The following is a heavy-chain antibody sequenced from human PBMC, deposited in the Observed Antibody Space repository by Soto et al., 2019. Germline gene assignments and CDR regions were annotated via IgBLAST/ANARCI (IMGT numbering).Heavy chain of an antibody. CDR2: IRNKGNNYAT. V-gene: IGHV3-73*01. D-gene: IGHD5-18*01. CDR1: GFTFSTDA. J-gene: IGHJ4*02. CDR3: TSRRDWTAVDPLDY. Sequence: GGSPRLSCAASGFTFSTDAMSWVRQASGKGLEWVGRIRNKGNNYATAYTASVKGRFTISRDDSKNTVYLQMNSLKIDDTAVYYCTSRRDWTAVDPLDYWGLGTLVTVSS.